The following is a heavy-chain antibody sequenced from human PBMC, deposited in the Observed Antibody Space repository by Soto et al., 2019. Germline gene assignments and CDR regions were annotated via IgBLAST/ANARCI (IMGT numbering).Heavy chain of an antibody. D-gene: IGHD6-19*01. V-gene: IGHV1-18*01. J-gene: IGHJ4*02. Sequence: QIHLVQSGPEVKKPGASVKVSCKASGYKFTSYGITWVRQAPGQGLEWMGWISGYNGDTKFGQKVQGRVTLTTDTSTSTAYMELRSLRSDDTAVYYCARDQWMVPRGGYDGGQGTLVTVSS. CDR2: ISGYNGDT. CDR1: GYKFTSYG. CDR3: ARDQWMVPRGGYD.